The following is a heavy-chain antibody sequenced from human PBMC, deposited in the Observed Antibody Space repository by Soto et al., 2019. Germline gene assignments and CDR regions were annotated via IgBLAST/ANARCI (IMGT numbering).Heavy chain of an antibody. Sequence: QVQLVQSGAEVKKPGSSVKVSCKASGGTFSTYTITWVRQAPGQGLEWMGRIIPIIGIINYAQKFQGRVTISADKSTGKSYMELNGVRADDTAVYYCAGDPGSYYSASHDPPYPWGQGTLVTVSS. J-gene: IGHJ5*02. CDR1: GGTFSTYT. CDR2: IIPIIGII. D-gene: IGHD3-10*01. CDR3: AGDPGSYYSASHDPPYP. V-gene: IGHV1-69*08.